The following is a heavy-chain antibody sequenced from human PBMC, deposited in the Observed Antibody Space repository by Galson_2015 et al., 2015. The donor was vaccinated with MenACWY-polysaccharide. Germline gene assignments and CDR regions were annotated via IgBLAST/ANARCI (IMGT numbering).Heavy chain of an antibody. CDR1: GFSFGRFW. J-gene: IGHJ3*01. V-gene: IGHV3-7*03. CDR2: INLGGRGK. Sequence: PRLSCAASGFSFGRFWVGWVRPVPGKGVPEGAQINLGGRGKAEWGSGRGRFTISWGNGEESLSLQMSSLRADDTAVYYCARDPAYGAFDVWGQGTMLLVSS. D-gene: IGHD4-17*01. CDR3: ARDPAYGAFDV.